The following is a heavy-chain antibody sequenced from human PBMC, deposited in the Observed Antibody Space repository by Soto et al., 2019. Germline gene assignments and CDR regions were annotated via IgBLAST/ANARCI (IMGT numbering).Heavy chain of an antibody. CDR3: ARVHSSGWYVEPYDA. D-gene: IGHD3-22*01. CDR2: INWNGAYS. V-gene: IGHV3-9*01. Sequence: EVQLVESGGNLARPGESLRLSCAASGFKFDDYAFHWVRLVPGKGPEWVSGINWNGAYSGYADSVKGRFTISRDNAGNSVYLQMDTLRPEDTALYYSARVHSSGWYVEPYDAWGQGTMVTVSS. CDR1: GFKFDDYA. J-gene: IGHJ3*01.